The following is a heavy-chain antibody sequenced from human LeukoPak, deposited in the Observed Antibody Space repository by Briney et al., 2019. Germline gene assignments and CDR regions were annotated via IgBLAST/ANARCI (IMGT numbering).Heavy chain of an antibody. CDR2: MNPNSGNT. J-gene: IGHJ4*02. D-gene: IGHD3-22*01. CDR1: GYTFTSYD. Sequence: ASVKVSCKASGYTFTSYDINWVRQATGQGLEWMGWMNPNSGNTGYAQKFQGRVTITRNTSISTAYMELSSLRSEDTAVYYCARNRLFTHYYDSSGYPLDYWGQGTLVTVSS. V-gene: IGHV1-8*03. CDR3: ARNRLFTHYYDSSGYPLDY.